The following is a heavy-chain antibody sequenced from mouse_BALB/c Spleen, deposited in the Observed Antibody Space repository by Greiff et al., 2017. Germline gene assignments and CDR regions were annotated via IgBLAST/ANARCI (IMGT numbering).Heavy chain of an antibody. CDR3: ARSEKGSSYYFDY. J-gene: IGHJ2*01. CDR2: ISSGSSTI. D-gene: IGHD1-1*01. CDR1: GFTFSSFG. Sequence: EVMLVESGGGLVQPGGSRKLSCAASGFTFSSFGMHWVRQAPEKGLEWVAYISSGSSTIYYADTVKGRFTISRDNPKNTLFLQMTSLRSEDTAMYYCARSEKGSSYYFDYWGQGTTLTVSS. V-gene: IGHV5-17*02.